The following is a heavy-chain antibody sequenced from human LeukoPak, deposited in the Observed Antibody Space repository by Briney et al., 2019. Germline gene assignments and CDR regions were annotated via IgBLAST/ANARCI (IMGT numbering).Heavy chain of an antibody. V-gene: IGHV3-30*02. J-gene: IGHJ4*02. CDR3: AKGDYGDYADC. Sequence: GGSLRLSCAASGFTFSSYGMHWVRQAPGKGLEWVAFIRYDGSNKYYADSVKGRFTISRDNSKNTLYLQMNSLRAEDTAVYYCAKGDYGDYADCWGQGTLVTVSS. CDR2: IRYDGSNK. D-gene: IGHD4-17*01. CDR1: GFTFSSYG.